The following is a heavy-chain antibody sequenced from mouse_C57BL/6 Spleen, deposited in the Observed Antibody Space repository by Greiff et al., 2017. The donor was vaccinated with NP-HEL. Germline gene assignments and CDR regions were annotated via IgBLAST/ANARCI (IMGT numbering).Heavy chain of an antibody. CDR1: GYAFTNYL. V-gene: IGHV1-54*01. CDR3: ARGLPFAY. J-gene: IGHJ3*01. Sequence: QVQLQQSGAELVRPGTSVKVSCKASGYAFTNYLIEWVKQRPGQGLEWIGVINPGSGGTNYNEKFKGKATLTADKSSSTAYMQLSSLTSEDSAVYCCARGLPFAYWGQGTLVTVSA. CDR2: INPGSGGT.